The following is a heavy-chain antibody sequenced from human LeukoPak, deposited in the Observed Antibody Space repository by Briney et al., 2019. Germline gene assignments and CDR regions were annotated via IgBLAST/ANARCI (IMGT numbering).Heavy chain of an antibody. CDR1: GYTLTELS. CDR2: FDPEDGET. V-gene: IGHV1-24*01. J-gene: IGHJ2*01. CDR3: ATDTALADCGGDCYFPWCFDL. Sequence: GASVKVSCKVSGYTLTELSMHWVRQAPGKGLEWMGGFDPEDGETIYAQKFQGRVTMTEDTSTDTAYMELSSLRSEDTAVYYCATDTALADCGGDCYFPWCFDLWGRGTLVTVSS. D-gene: IGHD2-21*01.